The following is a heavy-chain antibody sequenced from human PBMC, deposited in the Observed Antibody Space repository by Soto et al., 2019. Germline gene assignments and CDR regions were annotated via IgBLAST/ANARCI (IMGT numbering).Heavy chain of an antibody. V-gene: IGHV1-69*06. J-gene: IGHJ5*02. CDR1: GGTFSSYA. CDR2: MIPIFGTA. Sequence: QVQLVQSGAEVKKPGSSVKVSCKASGGTFSSYAISWVRQAPGQGLEWMGGMIPIFGTANYAQKFQGRVTIPADKSTSTAYMELSSLRSEDTAVYYCARIGEYYDYVWGSYRSGWFDPWGQGTLVTVSS. CDR3: ARIGEYYDYVWGSYRSGWFDP. D-gene: IGHD3-16*02.